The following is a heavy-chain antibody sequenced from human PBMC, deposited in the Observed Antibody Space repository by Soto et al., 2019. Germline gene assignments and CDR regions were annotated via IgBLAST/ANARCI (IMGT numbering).Heavy chain of an antibody. CDR3: ARGLASGDY. CDR1: GYTFTSFY. J-gene: IGHJ4*02. V-gene: IGHV1-46*03. CDR2: VNPNGGST. Sequence: QVQLVQSGAEVKEPGASVKISCKASGYTFTSFYIHWVRQAPGQGLEWMGIVNPNGGSTNYAQNFKGRTTISRDTSTSTVYMDLSSLRSEDTAVYYCARGLASGDYWGQGTLVTVSS. D-gene: IGHD6-6*01.